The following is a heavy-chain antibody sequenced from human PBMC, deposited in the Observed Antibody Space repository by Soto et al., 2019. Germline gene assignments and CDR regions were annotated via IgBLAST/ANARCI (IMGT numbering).Heavy chain of an antibody. CDR2: ITSDTKTI. Sequence: EVQLVESGGDLVQRGGSLRLSCVASGFTFSVYSMNWVRQAPGKGLEWFSYITSDTKTIKYADSVKGRFTISRDNANNSVYLQMNSLGDEDTAVYYCAISVEGHFDYWGQGTVVTVSS. V-gene: IGHV3-48*02. CDR1: GFTFSVYS. CDR3: AISVEGHFDY. D-gene: IGHD6-19*01. J-gene: IGHJ4*02.